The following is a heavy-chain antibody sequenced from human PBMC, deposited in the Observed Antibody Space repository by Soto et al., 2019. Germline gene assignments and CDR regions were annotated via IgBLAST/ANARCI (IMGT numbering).Heavy chain of an antibody. CDR2: IKQDGSEK. D-gene: IGHD2-15*01. CDR3: ASQVAPGWFDP. Sequence: EVQLVESGGGLVQPGGSLRLSCAASGFTFSSYWMSWVRQAPGKGLEWVANIKQDGSEKYYVDSVKGRFTISRDNAKNSLYLQMNSLRAEDTAVYYCASQVAPGWFDPWGQGPLVTVSS. J-gene: IGHJ5*02. CDR1: GFTFSSYW. V-gene: IGHV3-7*05.